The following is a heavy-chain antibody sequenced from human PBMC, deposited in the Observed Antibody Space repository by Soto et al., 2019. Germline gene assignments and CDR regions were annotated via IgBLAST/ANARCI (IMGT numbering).Heavy chain of an antibody. CDR3: AREGVLWFGGHPTSFHAFDF. Sequence: QIQLVQSGAEVKKPGASVKVSCKASGYNFNHYRLSWVRKAPGQGLEWIGWINTYSGSTNYRQDFQDRVTTTTDTSTSTAYMALRNLSSDDTAVYYCAREGVLWFGGHPTSFHAFDFCGQGTMVTVSS. CDR2: INTYSGST. D-gene: IGHD3-10*01. J-gene: IGHJ3*01. CDR1: GYNFNHYR. V-gene: IGHV1-18*01.